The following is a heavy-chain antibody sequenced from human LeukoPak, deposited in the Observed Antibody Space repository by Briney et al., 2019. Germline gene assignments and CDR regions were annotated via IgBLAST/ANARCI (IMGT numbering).Heavy chain of an antibody. CDR1: GGTFSSYA. Sequence: ASVKVSCKASGGTFSSYAISWVRQAPGQGLEWMGRIIPILGIANYAQKFQGRVTITADKSTSTAYMELSSLRSEDTAVYYCARYKVEGEGDYWGQGTLVTVSS. CDR3: ARYKVEGEGDY. J-gene: IGHJ4*02. CDR2: IIPILGIA. D-gene: IGHD1-14*01. V-gene: IGHV1-69*04.